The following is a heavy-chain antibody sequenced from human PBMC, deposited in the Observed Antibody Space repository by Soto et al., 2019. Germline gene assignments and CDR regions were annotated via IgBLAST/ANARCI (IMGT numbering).Heavy chain of an antibody. CDR1: GFTFSSYG. D-gene: IGHD2-21*02. V-gene: IGHV3-30*18. J-gene: IGHJ4*02. Sequence: QVQLVESGGGVVQPGRSLRLSCAASGFTFSSYGMHWVRQAPGKGLEWVAVISYDGSNKYYADSGKGRFTISRDNSKNTLYLQMNGLRAEDTAVYYCAKDVTAYCGGDCLILDYWGQGTLVTVSS. CDR2: ISYDGSNK. CDR3: AKDVTAYCGGDCLILDY.